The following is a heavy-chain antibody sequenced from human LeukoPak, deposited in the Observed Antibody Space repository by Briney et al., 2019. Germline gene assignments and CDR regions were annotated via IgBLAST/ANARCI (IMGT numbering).Heavy chain of an antibody. CDR1: GGSISSSSYY. J-gene: IGHJ4*02. CDR3: ARRLREMATIYYFDY. Sequence: SETLSLTCTVSGGSISSSSYYWGWIRQPPGKGLEWIGSIYYSGSTYYNPSLKSRVTISVDTSKNQFSLKLSSVTAADTAVYYCARRLREMATIYYFDYWGQGTLVTVSS. CDR2: IYYSGST. D-gene: IGHD5-24*01. V-gene: IGHV4-39*01.